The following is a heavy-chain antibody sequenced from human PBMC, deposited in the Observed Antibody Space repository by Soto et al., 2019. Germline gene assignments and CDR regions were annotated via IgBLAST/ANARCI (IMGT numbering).Heavy chain of an antibody. Sequence: GGSLRLSCAASGFTVSSYWMHWVRQAPGKGLVWVSRIKTDGSWTIHEDSVKGRFTISRDNAKSMVYLQMNSMRVEDAAVYYCSGYIWDCKNYWGHGTLVTVSS. CDR3: SGYIWDCKNY. D-gene: IGHD2-21*02. CDR2: IKTDGSWT. CDR1: GFTVSSYW. V-gene: IGHV3-74*01. J-gene: IGHJ4*01.